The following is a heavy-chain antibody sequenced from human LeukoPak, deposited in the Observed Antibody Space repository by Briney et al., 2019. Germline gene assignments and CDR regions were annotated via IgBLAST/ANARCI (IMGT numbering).Heavy chain of an antibody. CDR1: GFSFSSHS. D-gene: IGHD1-7*01. J-gene: IGHJ6*02. CDR3: TTDEDWNYARKDV. Sequence: GGSLRLSCATSGFSFSSHSMNWVRQVPGKGLEWVGQTVSEIDGGTTDYAAPVKGRFTISRDDPKSTLYLQMNSLKIEDTAVYYCTTDEDWNYARKDVWGQGATVIVSS. V-gene: IGHV3-15*04. CDR2: TVSEIDGGTT.